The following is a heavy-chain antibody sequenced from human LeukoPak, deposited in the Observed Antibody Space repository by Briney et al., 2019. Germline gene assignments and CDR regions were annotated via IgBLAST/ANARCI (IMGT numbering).Heavy chain of an antibody. J-gene: IGHJ4*02. CDR1: GYTLTELS. CDR3: ATGWGSSWTH. D-gene: IGHD3-16*01. V-gene: IGHV1-24*01. CDR2: FDPEDGET. Sequence: ASVKVSCKVSGYTLTELSIHWVRQAPGKRLEWMGGFDPEDGETIYAQKFQGRVTMTEDTSTDTAYMELSSLRSEDTAVYYRATGWGSSWTHWGQGTLVTVSS.